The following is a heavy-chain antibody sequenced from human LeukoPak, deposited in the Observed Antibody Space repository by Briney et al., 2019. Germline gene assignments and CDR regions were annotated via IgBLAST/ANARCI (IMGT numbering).Heavy chain of an antibody. CDR3: ARVAPPNPY. CDR1: GGSFSSYY. V-gene: IGHV4-34*01. J-gene: IGHJ4*02. CDR2: INHSGST. Sequence: SETLSLTCAVYGGSFSSYYWSSTRQPPGKGLEWIGEINHSGSTNYNPSLKSRVTISVDTSKKQFSLKMSSVTAADTAVYYCARVAPPNPYWGQGTLVTVSS.